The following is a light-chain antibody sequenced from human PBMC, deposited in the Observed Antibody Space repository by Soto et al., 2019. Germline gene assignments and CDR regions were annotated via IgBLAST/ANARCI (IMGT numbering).Light chain of an antibody. CDR1: QSLLNSNGFNY. CDR3: VQATQTPG. V-gene: IGKV2-28*01. Sequence: VVSQSPLYLPVTPGEPASISCNSSQSLLNSNGFNYLDWYLQRPGQSPQLLIYLGSNRASVAPDRFSGSGSGTDFTLQISRVECEGVGVYYCVQATQTPGFGPGTRVEI. J-gene: IGKJ3*01. CDR2: LGS.